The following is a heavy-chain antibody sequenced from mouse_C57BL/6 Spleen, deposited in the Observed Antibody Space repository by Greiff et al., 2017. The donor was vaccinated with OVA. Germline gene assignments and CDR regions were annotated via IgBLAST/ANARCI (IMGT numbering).Heavy chain of an antibody. V-gene: IGHV1-54*01. CDR2: INPGSGGT. D-gene: IGHD2-5*01. Sequence: QVQLQQSGAELVRPGTSVKVSCKASGYAFTNYLIEWVKQRPGQGLEWIGVINPGSGGTNYNEKFKGKATLTADKSSSTAYMQLSSLTSEDSAVYFCARSGAYYSNYVGYWGQGTTLTVSS. J-gene: IGHJ2*01. CDR1: GYAFTNYL. CDR3: ARSGAYYSNYVGY.